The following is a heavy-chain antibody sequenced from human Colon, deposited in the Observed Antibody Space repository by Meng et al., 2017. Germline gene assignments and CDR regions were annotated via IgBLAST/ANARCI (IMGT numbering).Heavy chain of an antibody. CDR2: IYSSGRT. J-gene: IGHJ5*02. D-gene: IGHD2-15*01. CDR1: CGSMSGYY. V-gene: IGHV4-4*07. CDR3: ARVQRFCTGGICSNWFDP. Sequence: VELQESGPGLVKPSETLTLPCTVSCGSMSGYYWNWIRQPAGKGLEWIGHIYSSGRTNYNPSLKSRVTISVDSSKNQFSLNLTSVTAADTAVYFCARVQRFCTGGICSNWFDPWGQGTLVTVSS.